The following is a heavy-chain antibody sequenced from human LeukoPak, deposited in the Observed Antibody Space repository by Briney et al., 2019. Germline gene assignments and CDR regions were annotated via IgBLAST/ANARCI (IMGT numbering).Heavy chain of an antibody. CDR1: AGSFSYYY. D-gene: IGHD6-13*01. J-gene: IGHJ6*03. V-gene: IGHV4-34*01. Sequence: SEKLSFNSAVYAGSFSYYYWSWIRQPPGKGLEWSVEINHSGSTNYNPSLKSRVTISVDTSKNQFCLKLSSVAAADTAVYYCARGSRGSSSWSKYYYYYYYMDVWGKGTTVTVSS. CDR2: INHSGST. CDR3: ARGSRGSSSWSKYYYYYYYMDV.